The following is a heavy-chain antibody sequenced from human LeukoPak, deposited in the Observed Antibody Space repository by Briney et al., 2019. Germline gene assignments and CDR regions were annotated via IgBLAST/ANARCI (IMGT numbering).Heavy chain of an antibody. CDR2: ISHDGTVQ. D-gene: IGHD5-18*01. CDR1: GFTFSSYG. CDR3: AKEGTAMASSYFDY. V-gene: IGHV3-30*18. J-gene: IGHJ4*02. Sequence: PGGSLRLSCAASGFTFSSYGMQWVRQAPGKGLEWVAVISHDGTVQHYADSVKGHFTISRDNSDNTLYLQMNSLRDEDTAMYYCAKEGTAMASSYFDYWGQGTLITVSS.